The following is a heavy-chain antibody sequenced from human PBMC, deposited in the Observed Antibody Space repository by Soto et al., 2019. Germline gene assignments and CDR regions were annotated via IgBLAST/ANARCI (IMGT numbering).Heavy chain of an antibody. CDR2: VSYDGKYK. D-gene: IGHD2-15*01. V-gene: IGHV3-30*18. CDR3: VKESGGSGRENDFDT. J-gene: IGHJ4*02. Sequence: GGSLRLSCVASGFTFHHYAIDWVRQAPGRGLEWVAVVSYDGKYKDYAESVKGRFTISRDNSNNVVYLQMESLRPEDTAIYYCVKESGGSGRENDFDTWGQGTQVTVSS. CDR1: GFTFHHYA.